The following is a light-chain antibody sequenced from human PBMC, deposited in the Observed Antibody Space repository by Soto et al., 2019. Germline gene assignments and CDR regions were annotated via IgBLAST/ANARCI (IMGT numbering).Light chain of an antibody. J-gene: IGKJ1*01. V-gene: IGKV1-5*03. CDR3: QQYNSQWT. CDR2: KAS. CDR1: QYISSW. Sequence: DIQMTQSPSTLSASVGDRVTITCRASQYISSWLAWYQQKPGKAPKLLIHKASSLESGVTSRCSGSGSGTEFTLTISSLQPYDFASYYCQQYNSQWTFGQGTKVEIK.